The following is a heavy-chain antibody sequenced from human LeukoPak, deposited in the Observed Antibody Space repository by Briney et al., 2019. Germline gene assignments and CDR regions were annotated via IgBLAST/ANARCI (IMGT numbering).Heavy chain of an antibody. CDR2: ISGSGGST. CDR3: AKVDRGVLITMIANY. D-gene: IGHD3-22*01. V-gene: IGHV3-23*01. J-gene: IGHJ4*02. Sequence: GGSLRLSCAASGFTFSSYAMSWVRQAPGKGLEWVSAISGSGGSTYYADSVKGRFTISRDNSKNTLYLQMNSLRAEDTAVYYCAKVDRGVLITMIANYWGQGTLVTVSS. CDR1: GFTFSSYA.